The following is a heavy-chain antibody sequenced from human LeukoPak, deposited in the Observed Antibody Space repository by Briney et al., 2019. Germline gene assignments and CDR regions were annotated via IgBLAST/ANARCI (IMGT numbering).Heavy chain of an antibody. CDR2: ISSSSGTT. CDR1: GFTFSSYS. CDR3: ARNVWFGSSQRFDY. J-gene: IGHJ4*02. Sequence: PGGSLRLSCAASGFTFSSYSMNWVRQAPGKGLEWVSYISSSSGTTYYADSVKGRFTISRDNAKNSLYLQMNSLRDEDTAVYYCARNVWFGSSQRFDYWGQGTLVTVSS. V-gene: IGHV3-48*02. D-gene: IGHD3-10*01.